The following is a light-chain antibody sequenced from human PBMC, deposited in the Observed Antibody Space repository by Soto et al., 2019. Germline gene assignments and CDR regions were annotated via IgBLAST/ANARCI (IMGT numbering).Light chain of an antibody. J-gene: IGKJ3*01. V-gene: IGKV3-20*01. CDR1: QPISYRS. CDR3: QHYDNSILP. Sequence: IVLTQSPGTMSLSPGEGATLSCRASQPISYRSLAWYQHTHGRAPRLLLYATSSRAAGIPDRFIGSGSGTDCTLSISRLETADCSVYYCQHYDNSILPFGPGTKVDIK. CDR2: ATS.